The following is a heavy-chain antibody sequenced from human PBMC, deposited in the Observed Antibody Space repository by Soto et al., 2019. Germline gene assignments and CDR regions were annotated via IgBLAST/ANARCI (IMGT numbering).Heavy chain of an antibody. D-gene: IGHD6-13*01. Sequence: SETLSLTCAVSGGSISSGGYSWSWIRQPPGKGLECIGYIYHSGSTNYNPSLKSRVTISVDTSKTQFSLKLSSVTAADTAVYYCARHADSSSWQIDYWGQGTLVTVSS. J-gene: IGHJ4*02. CDR3: ARHADSSSWQIDY. V-gene: IGHV4-30-2*01. CDR1: GGSISSGGYS. CDR2: IYHSGST.